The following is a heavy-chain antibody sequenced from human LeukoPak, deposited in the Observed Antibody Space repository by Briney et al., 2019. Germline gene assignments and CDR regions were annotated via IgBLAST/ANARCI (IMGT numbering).Heavy chain of an antibody. CDR2: ISYDGSNK. V-gene: IGHV3-30*03. J-gene: IGHJ4*02. CDR1: GFTFSNAW. D-gene: IGHD2-15*01. Sequence: PGGSLRLSCAASGFTFSNAWMTWVRQAPGKGLEWVAVISYDGSNKYYADSVKGRFTISRDNCKNTLYLQMNSLRAEDTAVYYCARDLRRYCSGGSCSYFDYWGQGTLVTVSS. CDR3: ARDLRRYCSGGSCSYFDY.